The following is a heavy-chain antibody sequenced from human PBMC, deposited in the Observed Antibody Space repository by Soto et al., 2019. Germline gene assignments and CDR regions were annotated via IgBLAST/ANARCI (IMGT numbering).Heavy chain of an antibody. CDR1: GYTFTGYY. Sequence: QVQLVQSGAEVKKPGASVKVSCRASGYTFTGYYMHWVRQAPGQGLEWMGWINPNSGGTNYAQKFQGWVTMTRDTSISTSYMEMSRLRFYDTAVYYWARDQKGGGIITIFSLAGRGSCLDYWGQGTLVTFSS. CDR2: INPNSGGT. CDR3: ARDQKGGGIITIFSLAGRGSCLDY. J-gene: IGHJ4*02. V-gene: IGHV1-2*04. D-gene: IGHD3-9*01.